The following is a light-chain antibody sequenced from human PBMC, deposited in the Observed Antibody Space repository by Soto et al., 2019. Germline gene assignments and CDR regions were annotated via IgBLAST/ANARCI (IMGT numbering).Light chain of an antibody. Sequence: DVHLTQAPSTLSASVGDRFTITCRASQSISSWLAWYQQQPGKAPKFLIYDASNLESGVPSRLSGSGSGTEFTLTISSLQPDDFATYYCQQYSSYWTFGQGTKVDIK. CDR2: DAS. J-gene: IGKJ1*01. CDR1: QSISSW. CDR3: QQYSSYWT. V-gene: IGKV1-5*01.